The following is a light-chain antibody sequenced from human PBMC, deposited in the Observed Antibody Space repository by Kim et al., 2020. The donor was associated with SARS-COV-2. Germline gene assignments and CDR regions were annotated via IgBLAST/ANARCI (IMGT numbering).Light chain of an antibody. CDR1: QSVSPY. CDR3: QLCTNWLT. CDR2: DAS. Sequence: EIVLTQSPATLSLSPGERATLSCRASQSVSPYLAWYQQKPGQAPRLLIYDASKRATGIPARFSGSGSGTDFTLTISSLEPDDFAVYYCQLCTNWLTSGGGTKVDIK. J-gene: IGKJ4*01. V-gene: IGKV3-11*01.